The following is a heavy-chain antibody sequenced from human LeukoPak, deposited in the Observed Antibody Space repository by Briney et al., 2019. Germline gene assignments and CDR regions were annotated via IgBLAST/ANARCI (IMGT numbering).Heavy chain of an antibody. CDR2: IHTNGQT. CDR1: GDSISSHF. Sequence: SETLSLTCSVSGDSISSHFWSWIRRPAGNELEWIGRIHTNGQTDYNPSLKSRPTMSVDTPKNQVSLKLSSVTVADTAVYYCARDGSRNGYYFGFDCWGQGTLVTVSS. J-gene: IGHJ4*02. CDR3: ARDGSRNGYYFGFDC. D-gene: IGHD3-3*01. V-gene: IGHV4-4*07.